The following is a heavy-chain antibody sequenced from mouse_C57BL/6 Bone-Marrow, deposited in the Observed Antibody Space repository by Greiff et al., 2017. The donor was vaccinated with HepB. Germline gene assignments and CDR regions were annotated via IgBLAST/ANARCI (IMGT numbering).Heavy chain of an antibody. V-gene: IGHV14-3*01. D-gene: IGHD2-4*01. J-gene: IGHJ4*01. CDR1: GFNIKNTY. CDR3: ARSRVDDYGEGCYGLLGSRNLRGAMDY. CDR2: IDPANGNT. Sequence: EVQLQQSVAELVRPGASVKLSCTASGFNIKNTYMHWVKQRPEQGLEWIGRIDPANGNTKYAPKFQGKATITADTSSNTAYLQLSSLTSEDTAIYYCARSRVDDYGEGCYGLLGSRNLRGAMDYWGQGTSVTVSS.